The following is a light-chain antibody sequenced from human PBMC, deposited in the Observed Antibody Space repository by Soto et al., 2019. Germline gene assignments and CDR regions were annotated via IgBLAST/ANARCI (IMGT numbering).Light chain of an antibody. V-gene: IGLV1-40*01. CDR2: GNS. CDR1: SSNIGAGYD. J-gene: IGLJ1*01. Sequence: QSVLTQPPSVSEAPGQRVTISCTGSSSNIGAGYDVHWYQQLPGTAPKLLIYGNSNRPSGVPDRFSGSKSGTSASLAITGLQADDEADYYCQSYDSSLSGYVFGTGTKVTVL. CDR3: QSYDSSLSGYV.